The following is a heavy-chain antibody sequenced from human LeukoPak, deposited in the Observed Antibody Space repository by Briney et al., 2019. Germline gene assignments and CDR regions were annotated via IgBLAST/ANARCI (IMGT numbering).Heavy chain of an antibody. Sequence: PSETLSLNYTVSSGPINSYYWIWLRQPPGKGLEWIGYFYTSGSTKYNPSLKSRVNISVDNYNNQSSLKLSYVTGADTAVYYCARRGYSYGSYYFDYWGQGTLVTVSS. CDR1: SGPINSYY. CDR2: FYTSGST. J-gene: IGHJ4*02. D-gene: IGHD5-18*01. V-gene: IGHV4-4*09. CDR3: ARRGYSYGSYYFDY.